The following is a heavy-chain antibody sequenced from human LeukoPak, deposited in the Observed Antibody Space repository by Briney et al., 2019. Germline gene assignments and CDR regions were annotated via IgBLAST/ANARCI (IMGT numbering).Heavy chain of an antibody. CDR3: AKSGGYGLIDY. D-gene: IGHD1-26*01. V-gene: IGHV4-38-2*02. CDR1: GYSINNGYF. Sequence: SETLSLTCTVSGYSINNGYFWGWIRQPPGKGLEWIGNIYHSGSTYYNASLQSRVTISIDTSKNQFSLRLNSVTAADTAMYYCAKSGGYGLIDYWGQGTRVTVSS. CDR2: IYHSGST. J-gene: IGHJ4*02.